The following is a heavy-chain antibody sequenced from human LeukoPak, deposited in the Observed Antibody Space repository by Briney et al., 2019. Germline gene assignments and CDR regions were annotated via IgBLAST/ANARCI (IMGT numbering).Heavy chain of an antibody. J-gene: IGHJ5*02. Sequence: GGSLRLSCAASGFTFSSYAMHWVRQAPGKGLEWVAVISYDGSNKYYADSVKGRFTISRDNSKNTLYLQMNSLRAEDTAVYYCAKDNKGAAAGTRGFDPWGQGTLVTVSS. V-gene: IGHV3-30*14. CDR1: GFTFSSYA. D-gene: IGHD6-13*01. CDR2: ISYDGSNK. CDR3: AKDNKGAAAGTRGFDP.